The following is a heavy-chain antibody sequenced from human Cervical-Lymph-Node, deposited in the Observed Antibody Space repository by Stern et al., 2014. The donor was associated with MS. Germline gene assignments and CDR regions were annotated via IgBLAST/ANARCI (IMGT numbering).Heavy chain of an antibody. CDR2: ISLDVSKK. D-gene: IGHD3-3*01. V-gene: IGHV3-30*18. Sequence: MQLVESGGGVVQPGRSLRLSCAASGFTFSNYGMHWVRQAPGKGLEWVAIISLDVSKKYYADSVKGRFTISRDNSKNTLYLQMNSLRVEDTAVYYCAKREGNFWSGYYDYRGQGTPVTVSS. CDR1: GFTFSNYG. J-gene: IGHJ4*02. CDR3: AKREGNFWSGYYDY.